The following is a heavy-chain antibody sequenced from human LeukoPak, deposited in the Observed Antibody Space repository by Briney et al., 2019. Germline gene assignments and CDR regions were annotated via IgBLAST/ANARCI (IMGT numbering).Heavy chain of an antibody. J-gene: IGHJ4*02. D-gene: IGHD1-26*01. CDR3: ARDLVGAIAHGFDY. CDR2: ISSSGTYI. CDR1: GFTKYS. V-gene: IGHV3-21*01. Sequence: GGSLRLSCAAYGFTKYSMNWVRQAPGKGLEWVSSISSSGTYIYYADSVKGRFTTSRDNAKNSLYLQMNSLRAEDTAVYYCARDLVGAIAHGFDYWGQGTLVTVSS.